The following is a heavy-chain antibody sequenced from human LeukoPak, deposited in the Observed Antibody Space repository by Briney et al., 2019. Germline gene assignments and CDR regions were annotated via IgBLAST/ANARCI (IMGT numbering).Heavy chain of an antibody. CDR1: GSSFTDIY. J-gene: IGHJ6*02. CDR3: ANYGSSTNSYYGMYV. D-gene: IGHD6-13*01. Sequence: GGSLRLSCAASGSSFTDIYMNWIRQAPGKGLEWVSYISGSGAHTNYADSVKGRFTISRDNATNSLYLQMNSHRAQEPTVLCCANYGSSTNSYYGMYVWCQGTTVTVSS. V-gene: IGHV3-11*03. CDR2: ISGSGAHT.